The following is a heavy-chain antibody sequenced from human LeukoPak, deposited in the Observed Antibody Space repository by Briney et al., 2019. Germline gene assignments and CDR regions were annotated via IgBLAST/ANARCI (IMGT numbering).Heavy chain of an antibody. CDR1: GGSFSGYY. CDR3: ASHSGGYAY. J-gene: IGHJ4*02. D-gene: IGHD5-12*01. Sequence: SETLSLTCAVYGGSFSGYYWSWIRQPPGKGLEWIGYIYYSGSTNYNPSLKSRVTISVDTSKNQFSLKLSSVTAADTAVYYCASHSGGYAYWGQGTLVTASS. CDR2: IYYSGST. V-gene: IGHV4-59*12.